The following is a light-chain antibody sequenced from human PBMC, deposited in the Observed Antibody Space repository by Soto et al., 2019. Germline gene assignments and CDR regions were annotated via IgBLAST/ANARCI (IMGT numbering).Light chain of an antibody. CDR3: QQYNTYPLT. J-gene: IGKJ4*01. Sequence: DIQMTQSPSTLSASVGDRVTITCRASQSISTWLAWYQQKPGKAPKLLIYKASNLEDGVPSRFSGSGSGTEFTITISSLQPDDFATYYCQQYNTYPLTFGAGTKVDIK. CDR1: QSISTW. V-gene: IGKV1-5*03. CDR2: KAS.